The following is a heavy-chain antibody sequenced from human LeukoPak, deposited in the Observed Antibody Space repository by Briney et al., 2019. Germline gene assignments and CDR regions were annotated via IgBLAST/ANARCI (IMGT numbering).Heavy chain of an antibody. Sequence: ASVKVSCKASGYTFTSYYMHWVRQAPGQGLEWMGIINPSGGSTSYAQKFQGRVTMTRDTSTSTVYMELSSLRSEDTAVYYCARASEIAAAGGWFDPWGQGTLVTVSS. J-gene: IGHJ5*02. CDR3: ARASEIAAAGGWFDP. D-gene: IGHD6-13*01. CDR1: GYTFTSYY. V-gene: IGHV1-46*01. CDR2: INPSGGST.